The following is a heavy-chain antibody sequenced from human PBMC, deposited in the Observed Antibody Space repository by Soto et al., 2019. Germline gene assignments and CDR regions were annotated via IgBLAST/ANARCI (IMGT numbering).Heavy chain of an antibody. V-gene: IGHV1-69*19. D-gene: IGHD3-10*01. Sequence: QVQLVQSGAEMKKPGSSVKVSCQSSGGTFNTYAMNWVRQAPGQGPEWMGDISPMFGAANYAPKFQGRVTITADESTGTSYMQLISLTSEDTALYFCAREVQVHTPAFGYWGQGTLVTVS. J-gene: IGHJ4*02. CDR3: AREVQVHTPAFGY. CDR2: ISPMFGAA. CDR1: GGTFNTYA.